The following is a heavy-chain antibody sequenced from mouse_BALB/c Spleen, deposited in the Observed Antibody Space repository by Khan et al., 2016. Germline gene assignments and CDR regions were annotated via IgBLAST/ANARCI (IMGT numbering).Heavy chain of an antibody. D-gene: IGHD2-14*01. V-gene: IGHV1-4*01. CDR3: ARPEGDYRYDECFDY. CDR2: INPSSDYV. Sequence: QVQLQQSGAELARPGASVKLSCRASGYTFTSYTMHWVKQRPGQGLEWIGYINPSSDYVNYNQKFRDKATLSADKSSSTAYMQLSSLTSEASAVYYCARPEGDYRYDECFDYGRESTTLAVS. CDR1: GYTFTSYT. J-gene: IGHJ2*01.